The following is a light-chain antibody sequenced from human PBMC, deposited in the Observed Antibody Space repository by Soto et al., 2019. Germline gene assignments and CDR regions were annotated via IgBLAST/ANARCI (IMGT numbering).Light chain of an antibody. CDR1: QSVGSNY. V-gene: IGKV3-20*01. CDR3: QQYTNSPFT. Sequence: EIVLTQSPGTLSWSPGERATLYCRASQSVGSNYLAWYQQKPGQAPRVLIYGASSRATGIPDRFSGSGSGADFTLTISRLEPEDFAVYYCQQYTNSPFTFGPGTKVDIK. J-gene: IGKJ3*01. CDR2: GAS.